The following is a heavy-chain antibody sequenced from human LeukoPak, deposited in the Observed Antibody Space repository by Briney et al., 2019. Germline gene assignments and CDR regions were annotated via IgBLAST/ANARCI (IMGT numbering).Heavy chain of an antibody. J-gene: IGHJ4*02. CDR3: ARGFYDYYDSSGDSFDC. CDR2: INSDGSST. V-gene: IGHV3-74*01. D-gene: IGHD3-22*01. Sequence: GGSLRLSCAASGFTFSSYWMHWVRQAPGKGLVWVARINSDGSSTGYADSVKGRFTISRDNAKNTLYLQVNSLRAEDTAVYYCARGFYDYYDSSGDSFDCWGQGTLVTVSS. CDR1: GFTFSSYW.